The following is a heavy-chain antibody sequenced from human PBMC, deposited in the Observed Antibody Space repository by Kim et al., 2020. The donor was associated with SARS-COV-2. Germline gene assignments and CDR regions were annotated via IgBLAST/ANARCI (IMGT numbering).Heavy chain of an antibody. CDR1: GFTFSSYA. CDR3: ARDLLPTLTFRGGGWFGT. J-gene: IGHJ5*02. V-gene: IGHV3-30-3*01. CDR2: ISFDGTNN. Sequence: GGSLRLSCAVSGFTFSSYAMHWVRQAPGKGLEWVAVISFDGTNNNYADSVKGRFTISRDDSKNTLYLQMNSLRAEDTAVYYCARDLLPTLTFRGGGWFGTWGQGTLVTVSS. D-gene: IGHD3-16*01.